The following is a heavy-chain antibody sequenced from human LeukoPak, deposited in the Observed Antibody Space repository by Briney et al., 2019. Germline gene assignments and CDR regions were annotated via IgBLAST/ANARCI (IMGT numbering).Heavy chain of an antibody. CDR3: STTACRGGSCYSGELDY. V-gene: IGHV3-15*01. D-gene: IGHD2-15*01. CDR1: GFTFSNAW. J-gene: IGHJ4*02. CDR2: FKSRTDGGTI. Sequence: GGSLRLSCAASGFTFSNAWMSWVRQAPGKGLEWVGRFKSRTDGGTIDYAASVKGRFTITRDDSKNMLYLQMDSLTIEDAAVCFCSTTACRGGSCYSGELDYWGQGTLVTVSS.